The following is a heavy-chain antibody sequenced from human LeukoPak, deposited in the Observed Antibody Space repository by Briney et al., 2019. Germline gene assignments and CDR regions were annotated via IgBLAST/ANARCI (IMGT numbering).Heavy chain of an antibody. V-gene: IGHV4-61*02. CDR3: ARGVSNFDY. CDR2: TYTSGST. D-gene: IGHD3-3*02. Sequence: SQTLSLTCTVSGGSISSGSYFWSWIRQPAGKGLEWIGRTYTSGSTNYNPSLKSRVTMSVDTSRNQFSLKLSSVTAADTAVYYCARGVSNFDYWGQGTLVTVSS. J-gene: IGHJ4*02. CDR1: GGSISSGSYF.